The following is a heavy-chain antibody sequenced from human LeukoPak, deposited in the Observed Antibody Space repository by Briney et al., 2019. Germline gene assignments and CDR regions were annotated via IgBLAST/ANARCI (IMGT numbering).Heavy chain of an antibody. Sequence: PSETLSLTCAVYGGSFSGYYWSWVRQPPGKGLEWIGEINHSGSTYYNPSLKSRVTISVDKSKNQFSLKVNSVTAADTAVYYCARTWIQLWDDAFDIWGQGTMVTVSS. CDR1: GGSFSGYY. J-gene: IGHJ3*02. CDR3: ARTWIQLWDDAFDI. V-gene: IGHV4-34*01. CDR2: INHSGST. D-gene: IGHD5-18*01.